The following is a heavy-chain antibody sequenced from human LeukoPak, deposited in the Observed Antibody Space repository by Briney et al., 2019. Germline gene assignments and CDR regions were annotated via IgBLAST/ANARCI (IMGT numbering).Heavy chain of an antibody. Sequence: GSLRLSCAASGFTFSSYWMSWVRQPPGKGLEWIGEINHSGSTNYNPSLKSRVTISVDTSKNQFSLKLSSVTAADTAVYYCARGAEIRYDSSGQVDYWGQGTLVTVSS. D-gene: IGHD3-22*01. CDR1: GFTFSSYW. CDR2: INHSGST. CDR3: ARGAEIRYDSSGQVDY. J-gene: IGHJ4*02. V-gene: IGHV4-34*01.